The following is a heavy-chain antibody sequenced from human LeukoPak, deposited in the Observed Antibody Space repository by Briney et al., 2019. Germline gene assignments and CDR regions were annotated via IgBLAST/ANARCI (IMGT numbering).Heavy chain of an antibody. D-gene: IGHD2-2*01. CDR3: ARASYCSSTGCYAFQH. J-gene: IGHJ1*01. CDR2: ISSSSSYI. CDR1: GFTFSSYS. V-gene: IGHV3-21*03. Sequence: PGGSLRLSCAASGFTFSSYSMNWVRQAPGKGLEWVSSISSSSSYIYYADSVKGRFTISRDNAKNSLYLQMNSLRAEDTAVYYCARASYCSSTGCYAFQHWGQGTLVTVSS.